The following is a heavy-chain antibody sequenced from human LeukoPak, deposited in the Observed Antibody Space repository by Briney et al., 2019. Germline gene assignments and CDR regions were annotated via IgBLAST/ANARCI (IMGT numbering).Heavy chain of an antibody. D-gene: IGHD3-10*01. CDR1: GFTFSGYA. Sequence: GGSLRLSCAASGFTFSGYAMSWVRQAPGKGLEWVSAISGSGGSTYYADSVKGRFTISRDNSKNTLYLQMNSLRAEDTAVYYCANRRSYNPYYYYGMDVWGKGTTVTVSS. CDR2: ISGSGGST. V-gene: IGHV3-23*01. J-gene: IGHJ6*04. CDR3: ANRRSYNPYYYYGMDV.